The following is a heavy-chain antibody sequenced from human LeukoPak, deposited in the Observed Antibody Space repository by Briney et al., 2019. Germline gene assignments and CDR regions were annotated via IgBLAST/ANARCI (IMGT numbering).Heavy chain of an antibody. J-gene: IGHJ5*02. CDR1: GSTFDDYA. CDR3: AREQTGRQMVRESSWFDP. CDR2: ISWNSGSI. Sequence: PGGSLRLSCAASGSTFDDYAMHWVRQAPGKGLEWVSGISWNSGSIGYADSVKGRFTISRDNAKSSLYLQMNSLRAEDTALYYCAREQTGRQMVRESSWFDPWGQGTLVTVSS. D-gene: IGHD3-10*01. V-gene: IGHV3-9*01.